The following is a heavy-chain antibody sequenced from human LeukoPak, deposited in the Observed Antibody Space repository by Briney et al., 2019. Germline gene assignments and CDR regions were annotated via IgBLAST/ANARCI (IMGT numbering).Heavy chain of an antibody. D-gene: IGHD5-24*01. V-gene: IGHV3-30*02. Sequence: GGSLRLSCAASGFTFSSYGMHWVRQAPGKGLEWVAFIRYDGSNKYYADSVKGRFTISRDNAKNSLYLQMNSLRAEDTAVYYCARELGMATTMVDYWGQGTLVTVSS. CDR3: ARELGMATTMVDY. CDR2: IRYDGSNK. J-gene: IGHJ4*02. CDR1: GFTFSSYG.